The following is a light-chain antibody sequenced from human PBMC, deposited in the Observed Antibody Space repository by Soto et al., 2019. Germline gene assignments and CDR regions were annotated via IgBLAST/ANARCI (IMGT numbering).Light chain of an antibody. CDR2: GAS. V-gene: IGKV3-20*01. J-gene: IGKJ1*01. Sequence: EIVLTQSPGILSLSPGERATLSCRASQSVVTNSLAWYQQKPGQAPRLTIYGASNRATGIPDRFSGRGSGTDFTLTVSGLEPEDCAVYYCQQYGGARWTFGQGTKVDIK. CDR1: QSVVTNS. CDR3: QQYGGARWT.